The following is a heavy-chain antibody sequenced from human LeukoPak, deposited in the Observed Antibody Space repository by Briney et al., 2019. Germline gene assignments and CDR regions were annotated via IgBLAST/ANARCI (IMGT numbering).Heavy chain of an antibody. CDR2: IYTSGST. J-gene: IGHJ6*03. Sequence: SETLSLTCTVSGGSISSYYWSWIRQPAGKGLEWIGRIYTSGSTNYNPSLKSRVTMSVDTSKNQFSLKLSSVTAADTAVYYCASRSSSWYYYYYYMDVWGKGTTVTISS. CDR1: GGSISSYY. V-gene: IGHV4-4*07. D-gene: IGHD6-13*01. CDR3: ASRSSSWYYYYYYMDV.